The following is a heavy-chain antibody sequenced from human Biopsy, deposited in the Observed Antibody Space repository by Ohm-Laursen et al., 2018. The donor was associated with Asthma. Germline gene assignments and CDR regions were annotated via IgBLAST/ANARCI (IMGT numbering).Heavy chain of an antibody. CDR3: ARVFESSEWGPFYHFGLDV. CDR2: FRSSGGTL. D-gene: IGHD6-25*01. J-gene: IGHJ6*02. V-gene: IGHV3-11*01. Sequence: CAALDFSFRAYYMTWMPKAPGKGRGGVSSFRSSGGTLYPAESVKGRFTISRDNAQKSLFLQMGSLRAEDTAIYYCARVFESSEWGPFYHFGLDVWGQGTTVAVSS. CDR1: DFSFRAYY.